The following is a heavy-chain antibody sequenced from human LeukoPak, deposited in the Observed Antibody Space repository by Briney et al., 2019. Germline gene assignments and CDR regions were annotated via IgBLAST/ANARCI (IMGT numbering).Heavy chain of an antibody. CDR1: RFTFSDYW. V-gene: IGHV3-74*01. J-gene: IGHJ6*03. CDR2: INSDGSTT. CDR3: ARDNYYKVDV. Sequence: GGSLRLSCAASRFTFSDYWMHWVRQAPGKGRVWVSRINSDGSTTIYADSVKGRFTISRDNAKNTVYLQMNSLRAEDTAVYYCARDNYYKVDVWGKGTTVTVSS.